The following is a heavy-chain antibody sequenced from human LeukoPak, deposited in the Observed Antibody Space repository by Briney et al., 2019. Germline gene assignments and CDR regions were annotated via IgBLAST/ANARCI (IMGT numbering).Heavy chain of an antibody. Sequence: ASVKVTCKASGYTYTNYAMQWVRQAPGQRLEWLGWINDGNGDLRYSQKFQGRITITRDTSAPTAYMELGSLTSEDTAVYNCARGRSTSTVTTYYLDYWGQGTLVTVSS. D-gene: IGHD4-17*01. V-gene: IGHV1-3*01. CDR1: GYTYTNYA. J-gene: IGHJ4*02. CDR3: ARGRSTSTVTTYYLDY. CDR2: INDGNGDL.